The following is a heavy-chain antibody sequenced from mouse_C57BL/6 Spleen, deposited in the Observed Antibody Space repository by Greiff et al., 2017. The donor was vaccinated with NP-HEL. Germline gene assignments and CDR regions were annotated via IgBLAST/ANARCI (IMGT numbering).Heavy chain of an antibody. Sequence: EVQLQQSGPELVKPGASVKMSCKASGYTFTDYNMHWVKQSHGKSLEWIGYINPNNGGTSHNQKFKGKATLTVNKSSSTAYMELRSLTSEDSAVYYCARKRELGPYYFDYWGQGTTLTVSS. CDR1: GYTFTDYN. CDR2: INPNNGGT. J-gene: IGHJ2*01. CDR3: ARKRELGPYYFDY. D-gene: IGHD4-1*01. V-gene: IGHV1-22*01.